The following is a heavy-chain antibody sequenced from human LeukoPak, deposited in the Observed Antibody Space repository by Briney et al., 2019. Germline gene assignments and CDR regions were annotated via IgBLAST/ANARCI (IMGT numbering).Heavy chain of an antibody. CDR3: AREGGSYCHWFDP. CDR2: IFYSGST. CDR1: GGSISNYY. J-gene: IGHJ5*02. D-gene: IGHD1-26*01. Sequence: SETLSLTCTLSGGSISNYYWSWIRQPPGKGLEWIGNIFYSGSTNYNPSLKRRVTISLDTSKNQFSLKLTSVSAADTAVYYCAREGGSYCHWFDPWGQGTLVTVSS. V-gene: IGHV4-59*01.